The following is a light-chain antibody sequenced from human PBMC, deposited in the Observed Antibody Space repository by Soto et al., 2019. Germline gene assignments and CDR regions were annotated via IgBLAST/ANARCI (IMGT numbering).Light chain of an antibody. J-gene: IGKJ1*01. V-gene: IGKV1-5*01. CDR2: SVS. CDR3: QQFSSYSRT. Sequence: DIQMTQSPSTLSAYVGDRVTITCRASQSVNSWLAWYQQKPGRAPKLLIYSVSNLDSGVPSRFSGSGSGTEFTLTSSSLQPDDFATYYCQQFSSYSRTFGQGTKVEMK. CDR1: QSVNSW.